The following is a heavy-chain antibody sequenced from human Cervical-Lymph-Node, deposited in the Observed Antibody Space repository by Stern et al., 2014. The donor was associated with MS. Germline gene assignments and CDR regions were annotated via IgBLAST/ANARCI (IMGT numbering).Heavy chain of an antibody. CDR2: IYYSGST. J-gene: IGHJ5*02. CDR1: GGSISSGGYY. Sequence: QVQLQESGPGLVKPSQTLSLTCTVSGGSISSGGYYWSWIRQHPGKGLEGIGYIYYSGSTYYNPSLKSRVTISVDTSKNQFSLKLSSVTAADTAVYYCARGWSNYDFWSGYQNNWFDPWGQGTLVTVSS. V-gene: IGHV4-31*03. CDR3: ARGWSNYDFWSGYQNNWFDP. D-gene: IGHD3-3*01.